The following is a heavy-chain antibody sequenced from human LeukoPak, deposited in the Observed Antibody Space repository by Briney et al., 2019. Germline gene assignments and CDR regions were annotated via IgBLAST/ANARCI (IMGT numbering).Heavy chain of an antibody. V-gene: IGHV1-8*03. J-gene: IGHJ5*02. CDR2: MNPNSGNT. Sequence: ASVKVSCKASGYTFTSYDINWVRQATGQGLEWMGWMNPNSGNTGYAQKFQGRVTITRNTSISTAYMELSSLRSEDTAVYYCARGQGGYCSSTSCYERENWFNPWGQGTLVTVSS. D-gene: IGHD2-2*01. CDR1: GYTFTSYD. CDR3: ARGQGGYCSSTSCYERENWFNP.